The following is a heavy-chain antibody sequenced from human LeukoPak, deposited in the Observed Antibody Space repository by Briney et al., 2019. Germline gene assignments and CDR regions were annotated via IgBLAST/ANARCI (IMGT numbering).Heavy chain of an antibody. Sequence: ASVKVSCKASGGTFSIYAISWVRQAPGQGLEWMGWISAYNGNTNYAQKLQGRVTMTTDTSTSTAYMELRSLRSDDTAVYYCARAKNNNWFNWFDPWGQGTLVTVSS. CDR3: ARAKNNNWFNWFDP. V-gene: IGHV1-18*01. CDR1: GGTFSIYA. CDR2: ISAYNGNT. D-gene: IGHD1-1*01. J-gene: IGHJ5*02.